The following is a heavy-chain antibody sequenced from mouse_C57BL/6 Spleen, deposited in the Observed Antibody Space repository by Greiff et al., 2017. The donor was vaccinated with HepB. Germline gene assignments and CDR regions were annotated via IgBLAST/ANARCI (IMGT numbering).Heavy chain of an antibody. CDR1: GFTFSSYA. Sequence: EVKVEESGGGLVKPGGSLKLSCAASGFTFSSYAMSWVRQTPEKRLEWVATISDGGSYTYYPDNVKGRFTISRDNAKNNLYLQMSHLKSEDTAMYYCAREPPTGTGGGFDYWGQGTTLTVSS. CDR2: ISDGGSYT. CDR3: AREPPTGTGGGFDY. D-gene: IGHD4-1*02. J-gene: IGHJ2*01. V-gene: IGHV5-4*01.